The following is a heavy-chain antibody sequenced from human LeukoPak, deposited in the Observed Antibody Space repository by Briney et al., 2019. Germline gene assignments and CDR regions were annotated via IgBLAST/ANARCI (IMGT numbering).Heavy chain of an antibody. V-gene: IGHV4-34*01. CDR2: INHSGST. CDR1: GGSFSGYY. Sequence: SETLSLTCAVYGGSFSGYYWSWIRQPPGKGLEWIGEINHSGSTNYNPSLKSPVTISVDTSKNQFSLKLSSVTAADTAVYYCAGAGEEYSSSSWAKWFDPWGQGTLVTVSS. J-gene: IGHJ5*02. CDR3: AGAGEEYSSSSWAKWFDP. D-gene: IGHD6-6*01.